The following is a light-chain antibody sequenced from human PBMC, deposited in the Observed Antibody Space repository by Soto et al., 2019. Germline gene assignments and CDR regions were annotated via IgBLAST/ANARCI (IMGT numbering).Light chain of an antibody. J-gene: IGLJ1*01. Sequence: QSALTQPASVSGSPGQSITISCTGTSSDVGSYNLVSWYQQHPGKAHKLMIYEGSQRPSGVSNRFAGSKSGNTASLTISGLQAEDEDYYYCCSYAGSSTYVFGTGTKLTVL. CDR2: EGS. V-gene: IGLV2-23*01. CDR3: CSYAGSSTYV. CDR1: SSDVGSYNL.